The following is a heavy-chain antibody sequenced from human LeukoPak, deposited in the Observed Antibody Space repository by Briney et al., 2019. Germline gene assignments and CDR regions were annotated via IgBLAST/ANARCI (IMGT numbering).Heavy chain of an antibody. CDR3: AKDGGFGETQTYYFDY. CDR1: GFTLDDYA. CDR2: ISWDGGST. V-gene: IGHV3-43D*03. D-gene: IGHD3-10*01. J-gene: IGHJ4*02. Sequence: GGSLRLSCAASGFTLDDYAMHWVRQAPGKGLEWVSLISWDGGSTYYADSVKGRFTISRDNSKNSLYLQMNSLRAEDTALYYCAKDGGFGETQTYYFDYWGQGTLVTVSS.